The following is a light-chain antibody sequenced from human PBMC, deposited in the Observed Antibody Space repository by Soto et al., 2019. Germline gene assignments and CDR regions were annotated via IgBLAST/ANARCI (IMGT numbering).Light chain of an antibody. Sequence: VLTQSPATLSLSPGERATLSCRASENVRTFVDWYQQKPGQAPRLLIYGASNRATDIQARFSGSGSGTDFTLTISNLEPEDFAVYYWQQHSHWPPWTFGQGTMVEIQ. J-gene: IGKJ1*01. CDR3: QQHSHWPPWT. CDR2: GAS. V-gene: IGKV3-11*01. CDR1: ENVRTF.